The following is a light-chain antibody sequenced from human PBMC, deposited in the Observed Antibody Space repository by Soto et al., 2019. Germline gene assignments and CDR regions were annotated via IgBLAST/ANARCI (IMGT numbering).Light chain of an antibody. CDR1: QTISSSY. Sequence: EIVLTQSPGTLSLSPGERATLSCRVSQTISSSYLAWYQQKPGQAPRLLIYSASSRATDIPDRFSGSGSGADFTLTISSLEPEDFAVYYCQQRSSWPITFGQGTRLENK. CDR2: SAS. V-gene: IGKV3D-20*02. J-gene: IGKJ5*01. CDR3: QQRSSWPIT.